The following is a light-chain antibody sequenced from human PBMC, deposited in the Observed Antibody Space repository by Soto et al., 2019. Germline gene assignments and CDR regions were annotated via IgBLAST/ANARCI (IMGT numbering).Light chain of an antibody. J-gene: IGLJ1*01. V-gene: IGLV3-21*02. CDR1: NLGSTT. Sequence: SYALTQPPSVSVAPGQTARITCGGNNLGSTTVHWYQQKPGQAPVLVVYDDTDRPSGIPERFSGSNSGNTATLTIAWVEARDEADYYCQVSDSSGDHQVFGSGTKVTVL. CDR3: QVSDSSGDHQV. CDR2: DDT.